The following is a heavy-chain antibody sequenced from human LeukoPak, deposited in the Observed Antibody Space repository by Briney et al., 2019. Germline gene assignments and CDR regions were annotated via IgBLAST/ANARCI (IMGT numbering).Heavy chain of an antibody. J-gene: IGHJ5*02. CDR1: GGSFSGYY. CDR3: ARVGYSSSWSYNWFDP. CDR2: INHSGST. V-gene: IGHV4-34*01. D-gene: IGHD6-13*01. Sequence: SETLSLTCAVYGGSFSGYYWSWIRQPPGKGLEWIGEINHSGSTNYNPSLKSRVTISVDTSKNQFSLKLSSVTAADTAVYYCARVGYSSSWSYNWFDPWGQGTLVTVSS.